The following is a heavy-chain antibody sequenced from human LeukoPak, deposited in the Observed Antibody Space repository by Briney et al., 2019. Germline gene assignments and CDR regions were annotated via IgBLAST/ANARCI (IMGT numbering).Heavy chain of an antibody. Sequence: PSETLSLTCSVTGDSISRGRHYWGWVRQPPGSGLEWVGTIYSSGVTYHNPSLKSRLTMSVDTSTNHFSLRLTSVTAADTAVYYCARGGSYLGHCDYWGQGTLVTVSS. CDR1: GDSISRGRHY. CDR2: IYSSGVT. J-gene: IGHJ4*02. D-gene: IGHD1-26*01. V-gene: IGHV4-39*07. CDR3: ARGGSYLGHCDY.